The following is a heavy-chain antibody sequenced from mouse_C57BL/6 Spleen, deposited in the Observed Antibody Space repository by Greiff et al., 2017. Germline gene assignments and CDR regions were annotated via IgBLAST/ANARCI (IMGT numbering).Heavy chain of an antibody. CDR1: GYAFSSYW. D-gene: IGHD1-1*01. CDR2: IYPGDGDT. V-gene: IGHV1-80*01. CDR3: ARDGITTVGGYFDV. J-gene: IGHJ1*03. Sequence: QVQLQQSGAELVKPGASVKISCKASGYAFSSYWMNWVKQRPGKGLEWIGQIYPGDGDTNYNGKFKGKATLTADKSSSTAYMQLSSLTSEDSAVYFCARDGITTVGGYFDVWGTGTTVTVSS.